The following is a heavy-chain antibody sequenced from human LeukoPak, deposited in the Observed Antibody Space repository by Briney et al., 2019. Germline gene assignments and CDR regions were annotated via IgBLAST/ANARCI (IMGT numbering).Heavy chain of an antibody. CDR3: AREARIAAAGTYYYYGMDV. J-gene: IGHJ6*02. D-gene: IGHD6-13*01. CDR2: IYSGGGT. CDR1: GFTVSSNY. Sequence: GGSLRLSCAASGFTVSSNYMSWVRQAPGKGLEWVSVIYSGGGTYYADSVKGRFTISRDNSKNTLYLQMNSLRAEDTAVYYCAREARIAAAGTYYYYGMDVWGQGTTVTVSS. V-gene: IGHV3-53*01.